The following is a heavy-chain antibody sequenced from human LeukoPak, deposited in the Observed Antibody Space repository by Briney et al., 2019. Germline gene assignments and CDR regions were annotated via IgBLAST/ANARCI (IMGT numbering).Heavy chain of an antibody. V-gene: IGHV1-18*01. CDR3: ARDPFGELSH. CDR2: ISAYNGNT. J-gene: IGHJ4*02. CDR1: GGTFSSYA. D-gene: IGHD3-10*01. Sequence: ASVKVSCKASGGTFSSYAISWVRQAPGQGLEWMGWISAYNGNTNYAQKLQGRVTMTTDTSTSTAYMELRSLRSDDTAVYYCARDPFGELSHWGQGTLVTVSS.